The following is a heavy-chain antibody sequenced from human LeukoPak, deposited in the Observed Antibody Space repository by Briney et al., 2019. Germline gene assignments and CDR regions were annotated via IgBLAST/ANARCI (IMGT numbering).Heavy chain of an antibody. V-gene: IGHV4-59*08. D-gene: IGHD3-16*01. CDR2: ISYSGST. Sequence: SETLSLTCTVSGGSISSYYWSWIRQPPGKGLEYIGYISYSGSTNYNPSVKSRVTISVDTPKNQFSLKLSSVTAADTAVYHCARHTRYDYVWGSYGYFDYWGQGTLVTVSS. CDR3: ARHTRYDYVWGSYGYFDY. CDR1: GGSISSYY. J-gene: IGHJ4*02.